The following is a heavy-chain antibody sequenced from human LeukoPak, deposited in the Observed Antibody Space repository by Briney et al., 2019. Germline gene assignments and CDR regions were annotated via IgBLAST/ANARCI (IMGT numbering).Heavy chain of an antibody. D-gene: IGHD2-2*01. Sequence: PSETLSLTCTVSGGSISSGGYYWSWIRQHPGKGLEWIGYIYYSGSTYYNPSLKNRVTISVDTSKNQFSLKLSSVTAADTAVYYCARGGCSSTSCPYYFDYWGQGTLVTVSS. J-gene: IGHJ4*02. CDR2: IYYSGST. CDR3: ARGGCSSTSCPYYFDY. CDR1: GGSISSGGYY. V-gene: IGHV4-31*03.